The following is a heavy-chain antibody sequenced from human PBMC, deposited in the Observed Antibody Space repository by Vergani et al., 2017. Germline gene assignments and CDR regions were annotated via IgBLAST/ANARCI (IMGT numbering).Heavy chain of an antibody. V-gene: IGHV4-34*01. CDR1: GFSFSSFG. Sequence: QVQLVESGGGVVQPGRSLRLSCAASGFSFSSFGFHWVRQAPGKGLEWIGQINHSGGTNYNPSLKSRVTISQDASKSQFSLKIKSVTAADTALYFCARDLRDDIMSGPDNMPFDSGGQGTLVTVSS. J-gene: IGHJ4*02. D-gene: IGHD3-9*01. CDR2: INHSGGT. CDR3: ARDLRDDIMSGPDNMPFDS.